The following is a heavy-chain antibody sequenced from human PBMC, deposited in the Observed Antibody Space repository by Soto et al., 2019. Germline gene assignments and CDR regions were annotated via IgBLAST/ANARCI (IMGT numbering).Heavy chain of an antibody. Sequence: QVQLVESGGGVVQPGRSLRLSCAASGFTFSSYGMHWVRQAPGKGLEWVAVIWYDGSNKYYADSVKGRFTISRDNSKNTLYLQMHSLRAEDRAVYYSARGVNYYDSSGPDPDYWGQGNMVTVSS. CDR3: ARGVNYYDSSGPDPDY. J-gene: IGHJ4*02. D-gene: IGHD3-22*01. V-gene: IGHV3-33*01. CDR2: IWYDGSNK. CDR1: GFTFSSYG.